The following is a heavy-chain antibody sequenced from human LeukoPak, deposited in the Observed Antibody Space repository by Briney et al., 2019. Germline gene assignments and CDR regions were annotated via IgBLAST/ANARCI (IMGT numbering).Heavy chain of an antibody. V-gene: IGHV1-3*01. CDR2: INAGNGNT. D-gene: IGHD5-12*01. J-gene: IGHJ4*02. CDR1: GGTFSSYA. Sequence: ASVKVSCKASGGTFSSYAISWVRQAPGQRLEWMGWINAGNGNTKYSQKFQGRVTITRDTSASTAYMELSSLRSEDTAVYYCARSGRVTTNDFDYWGQGTLVTVSS. CDR3: ARSGRVTTNDFDY.